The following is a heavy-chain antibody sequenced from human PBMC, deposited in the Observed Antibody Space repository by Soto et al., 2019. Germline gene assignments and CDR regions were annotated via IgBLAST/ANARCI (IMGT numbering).Heavy chain of an antibody. D-gene: IGHD7-27*01. CDR1: GGSVTGSSCY. J-gene: IGHJ5*02. CDR3: VRLTSRITADSHGRSNWLVP. V-gene: IGHV4-39*01. Sequence: SETLSLTCTVSGGSVTGSSCYWGWIRQPPGKGLEWIGDIYHTGTTYYNPSLKSRVTIYVDTSTEQFSLKLSSVTAADTAMYYCVRLTSRITADSHGRSNWLVPWGPGTMVTVSS. CDR2: IYHTGTT.